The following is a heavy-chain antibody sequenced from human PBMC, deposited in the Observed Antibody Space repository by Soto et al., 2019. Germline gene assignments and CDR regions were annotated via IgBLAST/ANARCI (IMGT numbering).Heavy chain of an antibody. D-gene: IGHD6-13*01. CDR2: INPNSGGT. CDR3: ARDSLSSRWYSSWFDP. Sequence: ASVKVSCKASGYTFTGYYMHWVRQAPGQGLEWMGWINPNSGGTNYAQKFQGWVTMTRDTSISTAYMELSRLRSDDTAVYYCARDSLSSRWYSSWFDPWGQVTLVTVSS. V-gene: IGHV1-2*04. CDR1: GYTFTGYY. J-gene: IGHJ5*02.